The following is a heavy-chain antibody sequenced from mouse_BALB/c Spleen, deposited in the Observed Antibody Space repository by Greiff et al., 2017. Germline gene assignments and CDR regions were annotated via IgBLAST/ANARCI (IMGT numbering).Heavy chain of an antibody. CDR1: GYTFTSYW. J-gene: IGHJ2*01. Sequence: LQQPGSELVRPGASVKLSCKASGYTFTSYWMHWVKQRPGQGLEWIGNIYPGSGSTNYDEKFKRKATLTVDKSSSTAYMQLSSLTSEDSAVYYCTIPSDGYYFDYWGQGTTLTVSS. D-gene: IGHD2-3*01. V-gene: IGHV1S22*01. CDR3: TIPSDGYYFDY. CDR2: IYPGSGST.